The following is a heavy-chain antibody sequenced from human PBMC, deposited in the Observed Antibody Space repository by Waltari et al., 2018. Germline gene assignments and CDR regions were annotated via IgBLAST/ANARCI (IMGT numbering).Heavy chain of an antibody. CDR3: ATRGDIVDYPGAEYFQH. Sequence: QLQLQESGPGLVKPSETLSLTCTVSGGSISGSSYYWGWIRQPPGKGLEWIGSIYYSGSTYSNPSLKRRVTIAVDTSKNQFSRKLSSVTAADTAVYDCATRGDIVDYPGAEYFQHWGQGTLVTVSS. J-gene: IGHJ1*01. CDR2: IYYSGST. V-gene: IGHV4-39*01. D-gene: IGHD2-15*01. CDR1: GGSISGSSYY.